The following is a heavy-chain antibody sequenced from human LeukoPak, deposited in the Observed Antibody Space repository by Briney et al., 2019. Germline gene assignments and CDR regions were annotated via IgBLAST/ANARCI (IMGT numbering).Heavy chain of an antibody. CDR3: ARGPYSSSWYNWSDP. J-gene: IGHJ5*02. V-gene: IGHV3-7*01. CDR2: IKQDGSEK. CDR1: GFTFSSYW. D-gene: IGHD6-13*01. Sequence: GGSLRFSCAASGFTFSSYWMSWVRQAPGKGLEWVANIKQDGSEKYYVDSVKGRFTISRDNAKNSLYLQMNSLRAEDTAVYYCARGPYSSSWYNWSDPWGQGTLVTVSS.